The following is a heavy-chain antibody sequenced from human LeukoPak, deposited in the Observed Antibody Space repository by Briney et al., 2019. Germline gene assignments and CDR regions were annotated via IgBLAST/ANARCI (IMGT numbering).Heavy chain of an antibody. Sequence: GASVKVSCKASGYTFTSSALNWVRQAPGQGLEWMGRINPNSGGTNYAQKFQGRVTMTRDTSISTAYMELSRLRSDDTAVYYCAREETSIFGVVIIPLLFDYWGQGTLVTVSS. J-gene: IGHJ4*02. CDR2: INPNSGGT. CDR3: AREETSIFGVVIIPLLFDY. V-gene: IGHV1-2*06. CDR1: GYTFTSSA. D-gene: IGHD3-3*01.